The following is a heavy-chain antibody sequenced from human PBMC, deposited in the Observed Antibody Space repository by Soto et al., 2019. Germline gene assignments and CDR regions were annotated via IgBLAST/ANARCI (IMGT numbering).Heavy chain of an antibody. D-gene: IGHD5-18*01. V-gene: IGHV3-21*01. J-gene: IGHJ6*02. CDR2: ISSSSSYI. CDR3: ARAGTAMVLYYYYGMDV. Sequence: GGSLRLSCAASGFTFSSYSMNWVRQAPGKGLEWVSSISSSSSYIYYADSVKGRFTISRDNAKNSLYLQMNSLRAEDTAVYYCARAGTAMVLYYYYGMDVWGQGTTVTVSS. CDR1: GFTFSSYS.